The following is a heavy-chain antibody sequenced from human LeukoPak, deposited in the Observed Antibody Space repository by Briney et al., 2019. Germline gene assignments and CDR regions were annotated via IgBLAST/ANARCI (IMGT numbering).Heavy chain of an antibody. D-gene: IGHD2-15*01. CDR1: GYTFPSYG. V-gene: IGHV1-18*01. J-gene: IGHJ5*02. CDR2: ISGYNGKT. Sequence: ASMKVSSKTSGYTFPSYGISWVRQAPGQGLVWVGWISGYNGKTDYVQKLQGRLTMTTDTSTNTAYMELRGLRSDDTAVYYCARIFSNWFDPWGQGTLVTVSS. CDR3: ARIFSNWFDP.